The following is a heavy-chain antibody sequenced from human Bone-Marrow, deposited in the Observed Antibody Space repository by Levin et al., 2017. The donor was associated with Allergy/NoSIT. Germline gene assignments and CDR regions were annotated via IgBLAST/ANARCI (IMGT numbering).Heavy chain of an antibody. CDR2: FDPEDGET. J-gene: IGHJ4*02. CDR3: ATDRRWAYYYDSSGYCYGYY. V-gene: IGHV1-24*01. CDR1: GYTLTELS. D-gene: IGHD3-22*01. Sequence: GESLKISCKVSGYTLTELSMHWVRQAPGKGLEWMGGFDPEDGETIYAQKFQGRVTMTEDTSTDTAYMELSSLRSEDTAVYYCATDRRWAYYYDSSGYCYGYYWGQGTLVTVSS.